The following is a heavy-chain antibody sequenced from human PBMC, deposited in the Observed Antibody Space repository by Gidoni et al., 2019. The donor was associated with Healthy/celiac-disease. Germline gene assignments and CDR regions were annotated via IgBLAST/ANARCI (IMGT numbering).Heavy chain of an antibody. CDR3: AKVPPLLWFGELLRGYYFDY. CDR1: GFPLLRSA. D-gene: IGHD3-10*01. Sequence: EVQLLESGGGLVQPGVSLRLSCASSGFPLLRSAMSWVRQAPGKGLEWVSAISGSGGSTYYADSVKGRFTSSRDNSKNTLYLQMNSLRAEDTAVYYCAKVPPLLWFGELLRGYYFDYWGQGTLVTVSS. J-gene: IGHJ4*02. V-gene: IGHV3-23*01. CDR2: ISGSGGST.